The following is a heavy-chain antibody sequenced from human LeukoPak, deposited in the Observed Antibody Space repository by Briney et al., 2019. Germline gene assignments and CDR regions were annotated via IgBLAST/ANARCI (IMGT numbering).Heavy chain of an antibody. CDR1: GFILSDHY. CDR3: GRSGRYRPSDL. J-gene: IGHJ5*02. CDR2: TRNKANSYTT. Sequence: GGSLRLSCAASGFILSDHYIDWVRQAPGKGLEWVGRTRNKANSYTTEYAASAKGRFTISRDDPKNLLYPQMNSLKSEDTAVYYCGRSGRYRPSDLWGQGTLVTVSS. D-gene: IGHD1-26*01. V-gene: IGHV3-72*01.